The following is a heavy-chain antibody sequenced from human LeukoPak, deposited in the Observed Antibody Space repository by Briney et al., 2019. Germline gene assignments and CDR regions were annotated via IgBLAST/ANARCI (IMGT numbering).Heavy chain of an antibody. D-gene: IGHD3-10*01. CDR2: IDSSSIYI. CDR1: GFTFSSYG. V-gene: IGHV3-21*01. CDR3: ARSLPESHYNGNDY. J-gene: IGHJ4*02. Sequence: PGGTLRLSCAASGFTFSSYGMSWVRQAPGKGLEWVSSIDSSSIYIYYADSLGGRVTVSRDNAKNSLYLQMNSLRAEDTAVYYCARSLPESHYNGNDYWGQGTLVTVSS.